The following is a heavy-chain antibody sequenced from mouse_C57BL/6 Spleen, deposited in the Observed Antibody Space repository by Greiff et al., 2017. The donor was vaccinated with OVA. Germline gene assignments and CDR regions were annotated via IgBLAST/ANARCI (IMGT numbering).Heavy chain of an antibody. CDR3: ARGTVKLDY. D-gene: IGHD4-1*01. V-gene: IGHV5-17*01. Sequence: EVQLVESGGGLVKPGGSLKLSCAASGFTFSDYGMHWVRQAPEKGLEWVAYISSGSSTIYYADTVKGRFTISRDNAKHTLFLPMTSLRAEDTAMCYCARGTVKLDYWGQGTSVTVSS. CDR2: ISSGSSTI. CDR1: GFTFSDYG. J-gene: IGHJ4*01.